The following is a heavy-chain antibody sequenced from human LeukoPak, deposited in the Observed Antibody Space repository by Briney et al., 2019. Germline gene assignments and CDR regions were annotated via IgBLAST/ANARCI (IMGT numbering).Heavy chain of an antibody. J-gene: IGHJ4*02. D-gene: IGHD6-13*01. CDR2: ISYDGSNK. Sequence: GGSLRLSWAASGFTFSSYAMHWVRQAPGKGLEWVAVISYDGSNKYYADSVKGRFTISRDNSKNTLYLQMNSLRAEDTAVYYCARVSPPQGRGAADYWGQGTLVTVSS. V-gene: IGHV3-30*01. CDR1: GFTFSSYA. CDR3: ARVSPPQGRGAADY.